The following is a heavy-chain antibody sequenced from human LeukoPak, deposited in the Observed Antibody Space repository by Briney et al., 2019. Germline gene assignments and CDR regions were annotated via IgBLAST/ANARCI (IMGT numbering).Heavy chain of an antibody. D-gene: IGHD5-12*01. CDR1: AFNFTAYW. J-gene: IGHJ5*02. Sequence: QAGGPLRLSCASSAFNFTAYWMHWVRQDPRQGLLWVARINSDGTTANYADSVKGRFTISRDNAKNTLFLQMNSLRAEDPAVYFCAVSNGGYGPWGQGALVTVSS. CDR2: INSDGTTA. CDR3: AVSNGGYGP. V-gene: IGHV3-74*01.